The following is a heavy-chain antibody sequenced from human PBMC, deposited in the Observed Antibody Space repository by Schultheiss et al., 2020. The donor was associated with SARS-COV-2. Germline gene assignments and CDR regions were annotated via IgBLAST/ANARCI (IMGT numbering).Heavy chain of an antibody. CDR1: GFTFSTYA. Sequence: GGSLRLSCAASGFTFSTYAMSWVRQAPGKGLEWVSAISGSGGSTYYADSVKGRFTISRDNSKNTLYLQMNSLRTEDTAVYYCARAQVITLDYWGQGTLVTVSS. D-gene: IGHD3-16*01. CDR2: ISGSGGST. V-gene: IGHV3-23*01. J-gene: IGHJ4*02. CDR3: ARAQVITLDY.